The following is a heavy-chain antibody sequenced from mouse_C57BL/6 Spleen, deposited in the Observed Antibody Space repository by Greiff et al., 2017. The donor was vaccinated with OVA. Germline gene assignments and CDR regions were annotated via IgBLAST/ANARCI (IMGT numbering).Heavy chain of an antibody. V-gene: IGHV1-82*01. Sequence: QVQLQQSGPELVKPGASVKISCKASGYAFSSSWMNWVKQRPGKGLEWIGRIYPGDGDTNYNGKFKGKATLTADKSSSTAYMQLSSLTSEDSAVYFCAEYYVSTPYYAMDYWGQGTSVTVSS. CDR1: GYAFSSSW. CDR2: IYPGDGDT. D-gene: IGHD1-1*01. CDR3: AEYYVSTPYYAMDY. J-gene: IGHJ4*01.